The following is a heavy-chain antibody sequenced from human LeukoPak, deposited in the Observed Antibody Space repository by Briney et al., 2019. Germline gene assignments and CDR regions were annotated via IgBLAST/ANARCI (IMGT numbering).Heavy chain of an antibody. Sequence: ASVKVSCKASGYTFTGYHMHWVRQAPGQGLEWMGRINPNSGSTNYAQKFQGRVTMTRDTSISTAYMELSRLRSDDTAVYYCARDTTPSNWFDPWGQGTLVTVSS. J-gene: IGHJ5*02. D-gene: IGHD1-14*01. CDR3: ARDTTPSNWFDP. V-gene: IGHV1-2*06. CDR2: INPNSGST. CDR1: GYTFTGYH.